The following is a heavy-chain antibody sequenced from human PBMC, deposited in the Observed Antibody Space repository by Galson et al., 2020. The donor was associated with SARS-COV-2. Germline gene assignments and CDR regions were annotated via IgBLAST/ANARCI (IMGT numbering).Heavy chain of an antibody. J-gene: IGHJ5*02. CDR2: MNPKSGNT. CDR1: GYTFTNYD. V-gene: IGHV1-8*01. D-gene: IGHD3-3*01. Sequence: CKASGYTFTNYDINWVRQATGQGLEWMGWMNPKSGNTGYAQKFQGRVTMTRNTSISTAYMELSGLRPDDTAVYYCARGGGITVFGIIIIIWFDPWGQGTLVTVSS. CDR3: ARGGGITVFGIIIIIWFDP.